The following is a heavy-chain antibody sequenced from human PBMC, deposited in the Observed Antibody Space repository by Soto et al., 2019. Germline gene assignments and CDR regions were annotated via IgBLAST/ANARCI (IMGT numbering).Heavy chain of an antibody. D-gene: IGHD3-10*01. CDR3: ARAVARGVKTIYYYYGMDV. Sequence: ASVKVSCKASGYAFSGYYLHWVRQAPGQGLEWMGWINPNSGGTNYAQTFQGRVTITRDTSASTAYMELSSLRSEDTAVYYCARAVARGVKTIYYYYGMDVWGQGTTVTVSS. J-gene: IGHJ6*02. CDR1: GYAFSGYY. V-gene: IGHV1-2*02. CDR2: INPNSGGT.